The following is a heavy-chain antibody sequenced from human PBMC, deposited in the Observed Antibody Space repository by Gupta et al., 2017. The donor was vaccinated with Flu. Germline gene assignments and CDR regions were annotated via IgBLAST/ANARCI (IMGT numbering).Heavy chain of an antibody. CDR3: TTYGDYGAGEGGMGV. CDR2: IKNKATGGTS. J-gene: IGHJ6*02. CDR1: GFIFRNAW. Sequence: EVQLVESGGGLVKPGGSLRLSCAASGFIFRNAWMSWVRQTPGKGLVLVGSIKNKATGGTSEYAAPVKCRFTISRDDSKNMLYLQMNDLKIEDTAVYFCTTYGDYGAGEGGMGVWAQGTTVTVSS. V-gene: IGHV3-15*01. D-gene: IGHD4-17*01.